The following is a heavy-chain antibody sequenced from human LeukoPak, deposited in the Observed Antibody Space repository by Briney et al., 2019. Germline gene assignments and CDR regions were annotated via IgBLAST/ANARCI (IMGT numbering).Heavy chain of an antibody. CDR2: MNPNSGNT. J-gene: IGHJ3*02. CDR1: GYTFTSYD. Sequence: ASVKVSCKASGYTFTSYDINWVRQATGQGLEWMGWMNPNSGNTGYAQKLQGRVTMTTDTSTSTAYMELRSLRSDDTAVYYCARVGGPVAGTRDIWGQGTMVTVSS. V-gene: IGHV1-8*01. CDR3: ARVGGPVAGTRDI. D-gene: IGHD6-19*01.